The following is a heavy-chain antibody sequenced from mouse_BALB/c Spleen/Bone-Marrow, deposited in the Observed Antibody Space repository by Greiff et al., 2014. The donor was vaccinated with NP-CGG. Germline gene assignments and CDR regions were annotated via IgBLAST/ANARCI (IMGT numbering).Heavy chain of an antibody. CDR1: GYAFSSSW. J-gene: IGHJ3*01. V-gene: IGHV1-82*01. D-gene: IGHD2-4*01. Sequence: VQLHQSGPELVKPGASVKISCKASGYAFSSSWMNWVKQRPGQGLEWIGRIYPGDGNTNYNGKFKGKATLTADKSSTTAYMQLSSLTSVDSAVYFCALYDYDGLSWFAYWGQGTLVTVSA. CDR3: ALYDYDGLSWFAY. CDR2: IYPGDGNT.